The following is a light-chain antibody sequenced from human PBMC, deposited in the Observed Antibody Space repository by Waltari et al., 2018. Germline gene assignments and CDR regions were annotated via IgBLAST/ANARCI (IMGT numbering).Light chain of an antibody. J-gene: IGLJ3*02. CDR1: SGHSSNI. CDR3: QTGGHGTGV. CDR2: VNSDGSH. Sequence: QLVVTQSPSASASLGASVKLTCTLSSGHSSNIIAWLQQQPEKGTRYLMKVNSDGSHSRGDEMPDRFAGSGYGAERHSTISSLQAEDEADYYCQTGGHGTGVFGGGTKLTVL. V-gene: IGLV4-69*01.